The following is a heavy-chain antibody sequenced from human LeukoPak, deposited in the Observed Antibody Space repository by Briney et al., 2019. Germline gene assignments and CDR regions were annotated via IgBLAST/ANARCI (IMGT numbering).Heavy chain of an antibody. D-gene: IGHD3-16*02. J-gene: IGHJ4*02. Sequence: GRSLRLSCAASGFTFDDYAMHWVRQVPGKGLEWVSGISWNSGSIGYADSVKGRFTISRDNAKNSLYLQMNSLRAEDTALYCRAKGSSSLDLDYWGRGTPVTVSS. CDR2: ISWNSGSI. CDR3: AKGSSSLDLDY. V-gene: IGHV3-9*01. CDR1: GFTFDDYA.